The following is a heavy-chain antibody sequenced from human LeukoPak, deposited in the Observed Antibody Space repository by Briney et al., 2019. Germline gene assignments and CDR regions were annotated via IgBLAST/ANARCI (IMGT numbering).Heavy chain of an antibody. CDR1: GFTFSSYA. J-gene: IGHJ6*03. V-gene: IGHV3-23*01. CDR2: ISGSGGST. CDR3: AKGYSSSWYLAYMDV. D-gene: IGHD6-13*01. Sequence: PGRSLRLSCAASGFTFSSYAMSWVRQAPGKGLEWVSAISGSGGSTYYADSVKGRFTISRDNSKNTLYLQMNSLRAEDTAVYYCAKGYSSSWYLAYMDVWGKGTTVTVSS.